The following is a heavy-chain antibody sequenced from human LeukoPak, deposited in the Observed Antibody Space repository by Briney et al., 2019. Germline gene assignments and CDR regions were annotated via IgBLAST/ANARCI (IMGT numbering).Heavy chain of an antibody. CDR1: GYTFTGCY. J-gene: IGHJ4*02. CDR3: ARDFSSSWSTYYFDY. D-gene: IGHD6-13*01. Sequence: GASVKVSCKASGYTFTGCYMHWVRQAPGQGLEWMGWINPNSGGTNYAQKFQGRVTMTRDTSISTAYMELSRLRSDDTAVYYCARDFSSSWSTYYFDYWGQGTLVTVSS. V-gene: IGHV1-2*02. CDR2: INPNSGGT.